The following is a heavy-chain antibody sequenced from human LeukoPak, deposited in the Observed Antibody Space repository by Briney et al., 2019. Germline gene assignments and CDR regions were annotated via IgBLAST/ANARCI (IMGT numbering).Heavy chain of an antibody. CDR2: INHSGST. Sequence: SETLSLTCAAYGGSFSGYYWSWIRQPPGKGLEWIGEINHSGSTNYNPSLKSRVTISVDTSKNQFSLKLSSVTAADTAVYYCARLYQIVGAGGWGQGTLVTVSS. J-gene: IGHJ4*02. D-gene: IGHD1-26*01. CDR1: GGSFSGYY. V-gene: IGHV4-34*01. CDR3: ARLYQIVGAGG.